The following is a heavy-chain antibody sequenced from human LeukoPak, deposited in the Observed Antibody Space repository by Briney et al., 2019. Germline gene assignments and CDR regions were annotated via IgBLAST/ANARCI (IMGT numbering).Heavy chain of an antibody. CDR3: ARCNFDWLSRNYYFDY. V-gene: IGHV3-53*01. CDR1: GFTVSSNY. D-gene: IGHD3-9*01. Sequence: PGGSLRLSCAASGFTVSSNYMSWVRQAPGKGLEWVSVIYSGGSTYYADSMKGRFTISRDNSKNTLYLQMNSLRAEDTAVYYCARCNFDWLSRNYYFDYWGQGTLVTVSS. CDR2: IYSGGST. J-gene: IGHJ4*02.